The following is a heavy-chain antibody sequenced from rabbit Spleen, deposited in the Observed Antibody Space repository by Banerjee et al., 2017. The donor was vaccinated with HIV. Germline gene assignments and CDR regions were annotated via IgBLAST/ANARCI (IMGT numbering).Heavy chain of an antibody. CDR1: GFSFSSSYY. D-gene: IGHD8-1*01. CDR2: IYTGDGNT. CDR3: ARSYGSSDYWLTRLEV. V-gene: IGHV1S40*01. J-gene: IGHJ3*01. Sequence: QSLEESGGDLVKPGASLTLTCTASGFSFSSSYYVYWVRQAPGKGLEWIACIYTGDGNTYYASWAKGRFTISKTSSTTVTLQMTSLTVADTATYFCARSYGSSDYWLTRLEVWGPGTLVTVS.